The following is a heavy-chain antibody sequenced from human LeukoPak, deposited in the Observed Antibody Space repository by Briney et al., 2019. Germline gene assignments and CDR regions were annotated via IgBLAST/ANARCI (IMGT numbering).Heavy chain of an antibody. Sequence: GGSLRLSCAASGFTVSSNYMSWVRQAPGKGLEWVSIIYSGGSTYYADSVKGRFTISRDNSKNTLYLQMNSLRAEDTAVYYCARHSSSWYFAFDIWGQGTMVTVSS. V-gene: IGHV3-66*04. D-gene: IGHD6-13*01. CDR3: ARHSSSWYFAFDI. CDR1: GFTVSSNY. J-gene: IGHJ3*02. CDR2: IYSGGST.